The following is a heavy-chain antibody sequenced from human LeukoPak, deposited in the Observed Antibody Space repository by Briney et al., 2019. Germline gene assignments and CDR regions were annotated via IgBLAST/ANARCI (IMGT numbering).Heavy chain of an antibody. V-gene: IGHV4-59*01. CDR3: ARVGAAAPGWFDP. Sequence: SETLSLTCTVSGGSISSYYWSWIRQPPGKGLEWIGYIYYSGSTNYNPSLKSRVTISVDTSKNQFSLKLSSVTAADTAVYYCARVGAAAPGWFDPWGQGTLVTVSS. J-gene: IGHJ5*02. CDR1: GGSISSYY. CDR2: IYYSGST. D-gene: IGHD6-13*01.